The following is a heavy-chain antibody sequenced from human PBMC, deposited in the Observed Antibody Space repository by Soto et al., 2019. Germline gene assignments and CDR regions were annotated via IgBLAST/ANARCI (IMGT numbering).Heavy chain of an antibody. V-gene: IGHV3-23*01. CDR1: GFTFSNYA. CDR3: AKMRGSKRSDWCFDF. J-gene: IGHJ2*01. CDR2: LNGNGVAT. D-gene: IGHD3-3*01. Sequence: EVQLLESGGGSIQPGGSLRLSCAASGFTFSNYAMSWVRQAPGKGLEWVSALNGNGVATFYADSVKGRFTISRDNSKNTLYVQMNNLRDEDTAVYFCAKMRGSKRSDWCFDFWGRGTLVTVSS.